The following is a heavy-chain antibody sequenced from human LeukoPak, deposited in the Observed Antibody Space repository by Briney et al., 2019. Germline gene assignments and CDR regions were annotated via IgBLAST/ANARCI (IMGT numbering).Heavy chain of an antibody. CDR2: ISGYNGNT. V-gene: IGHV1-18*01. CDR1: GYTFSNYG. D-gene: IGHD3-10*01. Sequence: DSVKVSCKASGYTFSNYGIAWVRQAPGQGLEWMGWISGYNGNTNYAQKLQGRVTVTTDTSTSTAYMELRSLRSDDTALYYCARDRAHGTDYFDYWGQGTLATVSS. J-gene: IGHJ4*02. CDR3: ARDRAHGTDYFDY.